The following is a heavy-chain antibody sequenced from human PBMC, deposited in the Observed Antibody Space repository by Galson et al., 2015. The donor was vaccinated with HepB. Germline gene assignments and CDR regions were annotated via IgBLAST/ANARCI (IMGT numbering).Heavy chain of an antibody. CDR1: GFTFSNYW. Sequence: SLRLSCAASGFTFSNYWMNWVRQAPGKGLEWVANIKQDGSEEYYVDSVKGRFTISRDNAKNSLYLQMNSLRAEDTAVYYCARSRDYWGQGTLVTVSS. CDR2: IKQDGSEE. V-gene: IGHV3-7*03. J-gene: IGHJ4*02. CDR3: ARSRDY.